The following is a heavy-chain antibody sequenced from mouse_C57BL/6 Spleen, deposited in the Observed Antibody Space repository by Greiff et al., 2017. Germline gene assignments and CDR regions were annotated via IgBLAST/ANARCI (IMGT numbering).Heavy chain of an antibody. CDR3: ARGGGYDEFAY. D-gene: IGHD2-2*01. V-gene: IGHV1-50*01. Sequence: QVQLQQPGAELVKPGASLKLSCKASGYTFTSYWMQWVKQRPGQGLEWIGEIDPSDSYTNYNQKFKGKATLTVDTSSSTAYMQLSSLTSEDSAVYYCARGGGYDEFAYWGQGTLVTVSA. CDR2: IDPSDSYT. J-gene: IGHJ3*01. CDR1: GYTFTSYW.